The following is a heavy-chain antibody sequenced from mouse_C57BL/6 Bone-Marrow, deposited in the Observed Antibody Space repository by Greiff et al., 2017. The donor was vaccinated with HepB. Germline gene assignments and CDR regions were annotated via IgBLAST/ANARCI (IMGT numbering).Heavy chain of an antibody. CDR1: GYTFTSYG. J-gene: IGHJ3*01. V-gene: IGHV1-81*01. CDR3: ARDGYYLFAY. D-gene: IGHD2-3*01. Sequence: VQRVESGAELARPGASVKLSCKASGYTFTSYGISWVKQRTGQGLEWIGEIYPRSGNTYYNEKFKGKATLTADKSSSTAYMELRSLTSEDSAVYFCARDGYYLFAYWGQGTLVTVSA. CDR2: IYPRSGNT.